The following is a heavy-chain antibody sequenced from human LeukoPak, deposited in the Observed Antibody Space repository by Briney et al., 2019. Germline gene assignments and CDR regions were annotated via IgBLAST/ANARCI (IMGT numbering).Heavy chain of an antibody. D-gene: IGHD3-10*01. CDR3: ARGSLGSGSQYDAFDI. Sequence: GASLKGSCKASGYTFTGDYMHSVRQAPVQGLEWMGWINPNSGDTNYAQKFQGRVTMTRDTSISTAYMELSRLTSDDTAVFYCARGSLGSGSQYDAFDIWGQGTMVTVSS. V-gene: IGHV1-2*02. CDR1: GYTFTGDY. J-gene: IGHJ3*02. CDR2: INPNSGDT.